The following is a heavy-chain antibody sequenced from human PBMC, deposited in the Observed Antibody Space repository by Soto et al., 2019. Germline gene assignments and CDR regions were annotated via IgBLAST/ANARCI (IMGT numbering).Heavy chain of an antibody. CDR2: ISSSSSYI. CDR1: GFTFSSYS. J-gene: IGHJ5*02. V-gene: IGHV3-21*01. D-gene: IGHD3-9*01. CDR3: ARGRARYFDWLSEFDP. Sequence: GGSLRLSCAASGFTFSSYSMNWVRQAPGKGLEWVSSISSSSSYIYYADSVKGRFTISRDNAKNSLYLQMNSLRAEDTAVYYCARGRARYFDWLSEFDPWGQGTLVTVSS.